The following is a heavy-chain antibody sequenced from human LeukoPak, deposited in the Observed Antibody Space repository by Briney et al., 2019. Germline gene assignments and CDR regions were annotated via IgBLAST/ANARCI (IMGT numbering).Heavy chain of an antibody. D-gene: IGHD6-19*01. CDR3: ARQTGYSSGWYQFNSGQNFDY. CDR1: GFDFSSYG. Sequence: GGSLRLSCAASGFDFSSYGMHWVRQAPGKGLEWVANIKQDESEKYYVDSVKGRFTVSRDNAKISLYLQMNSLRAEDTAVYFCARQTGYSSGWYQFNSGQNFDYWGQGTLVTVSS. V-gene: IGHV3-7*01. J-gene: IGHJ4*02. CDR2: IKQDESEK.